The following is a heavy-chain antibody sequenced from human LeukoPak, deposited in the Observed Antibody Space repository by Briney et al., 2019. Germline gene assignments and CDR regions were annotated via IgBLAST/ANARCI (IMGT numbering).Heavy chain of an antibody. Sequence: ASVKVSCKASGYTFSGYYMHWVRQAPGQGLEWMGWINTNSGGTNYAQKFQGRVTMTRDTSISTAYMELRRLRSDDTAVYYCARERGAAAATGMDVWGQGTTVRVSS. CDR1: GYTFSGYY. V-gene: IGHV1-2*02. D-gene: IGHD6-13*01. CDR2: INTNSGGT. J-gene: IGHJ6*02. CDR3: ARERGAAAATGMDV.